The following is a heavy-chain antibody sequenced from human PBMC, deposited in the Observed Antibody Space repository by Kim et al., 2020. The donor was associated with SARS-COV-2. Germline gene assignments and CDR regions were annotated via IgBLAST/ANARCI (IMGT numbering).Heavy chain of an antibody. CDR3: ARKNGQFDY. V-gene: IGHV3-23*01. CDR2: T. D-gene: IGHD2-8*01. J-gene: IGHJ4*02. Sequence: TYDSYPVKVRFTISRENSKNTLFLQMNSLRVGDTAVYYCARKNGQFDYWGQGTLVTVSS.